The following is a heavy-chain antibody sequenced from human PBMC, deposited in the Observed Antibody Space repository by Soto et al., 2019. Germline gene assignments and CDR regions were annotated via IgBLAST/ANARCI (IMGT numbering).Heavy chain of an antibody. CDR1: GGTFSTHA. V-gene: IGHV1-69*13. CDR3: ARGYCSGGNCYSGMDV. J-gene: IGHJ6*02. CDR2: IIPISGTT. Sequence: SVEVSCKASGGTFSTHAIIWVRQAPGHGLEWMGGIIPISGTTYYTQKFQGRVTITADEPTSTAFMELSSLKSEDTAVFYCARGYCSGGNCYSGMDVWGQVTMFTVS. D-gene: IGHD2-15*01.